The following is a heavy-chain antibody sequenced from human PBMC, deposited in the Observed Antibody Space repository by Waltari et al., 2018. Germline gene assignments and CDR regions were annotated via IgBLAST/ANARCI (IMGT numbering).Heavy chain of an antibody. CDR1: GFTLISYG. J-gene: IGHJ6*02. Sequence: QVHLVESGGSVVNPGRTLRTTSADSGFTLISYGLHCVPQDPGQGLEWVEVISYDGSNKYYADSVKGRFTISRDNSKNTLYLQMNSLRAEDTAVYYCAKDLKEWFGEWVYGMDVWGQGTTVTVSS. CDR3: AKDLKEWFGEWVYGMDV. D-gene: IGHD3-10*01. CDR2: ISYDGSNK. V-gene: IGHV3-30*18.